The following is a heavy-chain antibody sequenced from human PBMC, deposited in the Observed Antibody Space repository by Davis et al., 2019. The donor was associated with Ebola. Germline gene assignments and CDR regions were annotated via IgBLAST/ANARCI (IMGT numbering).Heavy chain of an antibody. CDR3: ARDGDTAMPHYWYFDL. D-gene: IGHD5-18*01. CDR2: IDPSDSYT. Sequence: PGGSLRLSCKGSGYSFTSYWISWVRQMPGKGLEWMGRIDPSDSYTNYSPSFQGHVTISADKSISTAYLQWSSLKASDTAMYYCARDGDTAMPHYWYFDLWGRGTLVTVSS. J-gene: IGHJ2*01. V-gene: IGHV5-10-1*01. CDR1: GYSFTSYW.